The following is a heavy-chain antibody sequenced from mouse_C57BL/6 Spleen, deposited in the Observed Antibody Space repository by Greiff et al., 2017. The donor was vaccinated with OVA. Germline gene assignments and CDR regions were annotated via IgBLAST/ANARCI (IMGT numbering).Heavy chain of an antibody. Sequence: VQLQQSGPVLVKPGASVKMSCKASGYTFTDYYMNWVKQSHGKSLEWIGVINPYNGGTSYNQKFKGKATLTVDKSSSTAYMELNSLTSEDSAVYYCARSGSRRRWFAYWGQGTLVTVSA. CDR1: GYTFTDYY. V-gene: IGHV1-19*01. CDR3: ARSGSRRRWFAY. J-gene: IGHJ3*01. D-gene: IGHD2-4*01. CDR2: INPYNGGT.